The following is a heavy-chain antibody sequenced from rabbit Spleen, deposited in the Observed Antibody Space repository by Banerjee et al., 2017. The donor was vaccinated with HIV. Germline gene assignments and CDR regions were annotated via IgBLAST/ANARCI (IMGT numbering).Heavy chain of an antibody. V-gene: IGHV1S45*01. CDR2: INTVTGKT. Sequence: QEQVKETGGGLVQPGGSLALSCKASGFDFRRYYLSWVRQAPGKGLEWIACINTVTGKTVYASWAKGRFIMSRTSSTTVTLQMTSLTAADTATYFCARDLVAVIGWNFNLWGQGTLVTVS. J-gene: IGHJ4*01. D-gene: IGHD1-1*01. CDR3: ARDLVAVIGWNFNL. CDR1: GFDFRRYYL.